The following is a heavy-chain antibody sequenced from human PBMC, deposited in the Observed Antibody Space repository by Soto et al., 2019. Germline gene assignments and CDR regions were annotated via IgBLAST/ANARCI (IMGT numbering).Heavy chain of an antibody. Sequence: GESLKISCKGSGYSFTSYWIGWVRQMPGKGLEWMGIIYPGDSDTRYSPSFQGQVTISADKSISTAYLQWSSLKASDTAMYYCATPAPHYYDSSGYYDPITEWGQGTLVTVSS. J-gene: IGHJ4*02. CDR1: GYSFTSYW. CDR2: IYPGDSDT. D-gene: IGHD3-22*01. CDR3: ATPAPHYYDSSGYYDPITE. V-gene: IGHV5-51*01.